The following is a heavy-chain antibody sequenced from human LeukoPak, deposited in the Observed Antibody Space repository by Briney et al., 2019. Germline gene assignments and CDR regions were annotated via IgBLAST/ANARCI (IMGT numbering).Heavy chain of an antibody. CDR1: GYTFTSYY. D-gene: IGHD5-24*01. V-gene: IGHV1-2*02. CDR2: INPNSGGT. Sequence: ASVKVSCKASGYTFTSYYMHWVRQAPGQGLEWMGWINPNSGGTNYAQKFQGRVTMTRDTSISTAYMELSRLRSDDTAVYYCARGRRRDGYNKYYFDYWGQGTLVTVSS. CDR3: ARGRRRDGYNKYYFDY. J-gene: IGHJ4*02.